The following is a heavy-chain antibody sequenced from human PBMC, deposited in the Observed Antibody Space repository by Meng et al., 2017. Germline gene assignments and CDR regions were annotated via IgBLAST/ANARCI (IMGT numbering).Heavy chain of an antibody. CDR2: IKQEGSEK. V-gene: IGHV3-7*01. J-gene: IGHJ4*02. CDR3: ARENSLRYFDRLPDY. Sequence: GESLKISCAASGFTFSSYLMSWVRQAPGKGLEWVANIKQEGSEKYYVDSVKGRITISRDNAKNSLYLQMNSLRAEDTAVYYCARENSLRYFDRLPDYWGQGTLVTVSS. CDR1: GFTFSSYL. D-gene: IGHD3-9*01.